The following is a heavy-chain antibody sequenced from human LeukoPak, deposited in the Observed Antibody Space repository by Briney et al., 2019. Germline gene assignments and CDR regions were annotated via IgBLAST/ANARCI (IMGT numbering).Heavy chain of an antibody. CDR2: IKQDGSEK. V-gene: IGHV3-7*01. J-gene: IGHJ4*02. Sequence: GGSLRVSCAASGFTFSNYWMSWVRQAPGKGLEWVANIKQDGSEKCYVDSVKGRFTISRDNAKNSLYLQMNSLRAEDTAVYYCARSKWNAFDYWGQGTLVTVSS. CDR3: ARSKWNAFDY. D-gene: IGHD1-1*01. CDR1: GFTFSNYW.